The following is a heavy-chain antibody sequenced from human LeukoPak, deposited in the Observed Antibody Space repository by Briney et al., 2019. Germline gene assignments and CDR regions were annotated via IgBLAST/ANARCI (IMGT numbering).Heavy chain of an antibody. J-gene: IGHJ6*03. Sequence: PGGSLRLSCGASGFIFTDYWVDWVRQAPGKGLEWVSAISGSGGSTYYADSVKGRFTISRDNSKNTLYLQMNSLRAEDTAVYYCAKGHDMDVWGKGTTVTVSS. CDR1: GFIFTDYW. CDR3: AKGHDMDV. V-gene: IGHV3-23*01. CDR2: ISGSGGST.